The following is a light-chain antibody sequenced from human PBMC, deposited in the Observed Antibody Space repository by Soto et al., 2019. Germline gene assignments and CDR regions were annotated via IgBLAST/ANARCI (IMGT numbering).Light chain of an antibody. J-gene: IGKJ5*01. CDR1: QSVRSN. V-gene: IGKV3-15*01. CDR3: QQYNDWPRIT. Sequence: EIVMTQSPAPLSVSPVERATLSCRASQSVRSNLAWYQHKPGQAPRLLIYGASTRATGVPARFSGSGSGTEFTLTISSLQSEDFALYYCQQYNDWPRITFGQGTRLEIK. CDR2: GAS.